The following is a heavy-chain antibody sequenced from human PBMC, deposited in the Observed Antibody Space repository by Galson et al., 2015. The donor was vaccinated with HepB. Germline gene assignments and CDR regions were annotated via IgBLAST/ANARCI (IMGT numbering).Heavy chain of an antibody. D-gene: IGHD6-19*01. CDR2: INPNSGGT. Sequence: SVKVSCKASGSTFNGYYMHWVRQAPGKGLEWMGWINPNSGGTKYAQKFQGWVTMTRDTSISTAYMELSRLRSDDTAVYYCARGEAVAGWSQNGFDPWGQGTPVTVSS. CDR3: ARGEAVAGWSQNGFDP. CDR1: GSTFNGYY. V-gene: IGHV1-2*04. J-gene: IGHJ5*02.